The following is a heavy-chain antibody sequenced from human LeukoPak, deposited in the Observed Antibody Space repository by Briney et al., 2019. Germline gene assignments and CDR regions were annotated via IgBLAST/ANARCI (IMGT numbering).Heavy chain of an antibody. J-gene: IGHJ3*02. V-gene: IGHV3-48*03. CDR1: GFTFSSYE. CDR3: VRGRVVPAAIYGFDI. Sequence: GGSLRLSCAASGFTFSSYEMNWVRQAPGKGLEWVSCISSSGSTIYYADSVKGRFTISRDNAKNSLYLQMNSLRAEDTAVYYCVRGRVVPAAIYGFDIWGQGTMVTVSS. D-gene: IGHD2-2*02. CDR2: ISSSGSTI.